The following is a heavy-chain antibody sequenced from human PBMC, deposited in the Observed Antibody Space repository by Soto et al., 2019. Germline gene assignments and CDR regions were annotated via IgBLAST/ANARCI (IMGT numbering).Heavy chain of an antibody. CDR3: AREFGSSGYYNGVWFDP. CDR1: GGTFSSYA. J-gene: IGHJ5*02. Sequence: ASVKVSCKASGGTFSSYAISWVRQAPGQGLEWMGGIIPIFGTANYAQKFQGRVTITADESTSTAYMELSSLRSEDTAVYYCAREFGSSGYYNGVWFDPWGQGTLVTVSS. CDR2: IIPIFGTA. V-gene: IGHV1-69*13. D-gene: IGHD3-22*01.